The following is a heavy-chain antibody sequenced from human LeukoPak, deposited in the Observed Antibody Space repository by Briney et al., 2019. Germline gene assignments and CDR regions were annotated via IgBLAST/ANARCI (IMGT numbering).Heavy chain of an antibody. CDR3: ARVRSLERIDYFGY. J-gene: IGHJ4*02. Sequence: PGGSLRLSCAASGFTFSIYNMNWVRQAPGKGLEWVSYISSSSTIYYADSVKGRFTISRDNAKNSLYLQMNSLRDEDTAVYYCARVRSLERIDYFGYWGQGTLVTVSS. CDR2: ISSSSTI. CDR1: GFTFSIYN. D-gene: IGHD1-1*01. V-gene: IGHV3-48*02.